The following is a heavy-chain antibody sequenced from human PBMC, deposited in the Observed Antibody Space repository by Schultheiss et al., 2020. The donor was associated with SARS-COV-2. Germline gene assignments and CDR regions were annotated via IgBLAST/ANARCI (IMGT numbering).Heavy chain of an antibody. Sequence: GGSLRLSCAASGFTFSSYAMHWVRQAPGKGLEWVAVISYDGSNKYYADSVKGRFTISRDNAKNSLYLQMNSLRAEDTAVYYCAGPIAAAGDVWGQGTTVTVSS. CDR3: AGPIAAAGDV. V-gene: IGHV3-30-3*01. J-gene: IGHJ6*02. CDR2: ISYDGSNK. D-gene: IGHD6-13*01. CDR1: GFTFSSYA.